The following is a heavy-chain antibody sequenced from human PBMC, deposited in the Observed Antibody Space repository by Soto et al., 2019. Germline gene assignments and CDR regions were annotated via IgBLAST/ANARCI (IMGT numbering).Heavy chain of an antibody. CDR3: AREFSSGWKMGFDY. D-gene: IGHD6-19*01. CDR1: GFTFSSYA. V-gene: IGHV3-30-3*01. J-gene: IGHJ4*02. CDR2: ISYDGSNK. Sequence: QVQLVESGGGVVQPGRSLRLSCAASGFTFSSYAMHWVRQAPGKGLEWVAVISYDGSNKYYADSVKGRFTISRDNSKNSLYLQMNSLRAEDTAVYYCAREFSSGWKMGFDYWGQGTLVTVSS.